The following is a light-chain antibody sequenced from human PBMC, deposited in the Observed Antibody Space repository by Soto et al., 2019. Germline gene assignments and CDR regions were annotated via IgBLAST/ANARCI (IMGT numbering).Light chain of an antibody. CDR2: DVS. J-gene: IGLJ3*02. V-gene: IGLV2-14*01. Sequence: QAVVTQPASVSGSPGQSITISCTGTSSDVGGYDFVSWYQQRPGKAPKLIIYDVSNRPSGVSNRFSGSKSGNTASLTISGLQAEDEADYYCTSYTRSDIGVFGGGTKVTVL. CDR1: SSDVGGYDF. CDR3: TSYTRSDIGV.